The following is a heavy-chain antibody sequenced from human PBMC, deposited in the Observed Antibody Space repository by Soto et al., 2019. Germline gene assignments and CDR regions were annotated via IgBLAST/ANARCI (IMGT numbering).Heavy chain of an antibody. Sequence: SETLSLTCAVYGGSFSGYSWSWIRQPPGKALEWVGFIYHSGVTSYNPSLKSRVSISLDMSNSQCTLNLRSVTAADTAVYYCAGMPYTSGLRFDPWGPGTLVTVSS. V-gene: IGHV4-34*01. CDR1: GGSFSGYS. CDR3: AGMPYTSGLRFDP. D-gene: IGHD6-19*01. CDR2: IYHSGVT. J-gene: IGHJ5*02.